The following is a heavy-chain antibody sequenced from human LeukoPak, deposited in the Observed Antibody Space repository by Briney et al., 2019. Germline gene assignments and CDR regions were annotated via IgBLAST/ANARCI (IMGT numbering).Heavy chain of an antibody. V-gene: IGHV4-59*01. D-gene: IGHD6-19*01. J-gene: IGHJ4*02. CDR2: IYYSGST. CDR1: GGSISSSY. Sequence: SETLSLTFTVAGGSISSSYWSWIRQPPGKGLEWGGYIYYSGSTNYNPSLKSRVTISVDTSKNQFSLRLSSVTAADTAVYYCARVIPGQWLVPSVFDYWGQGTLVTVSS. CDR3: ARVIPGQWLVPSVFDY.